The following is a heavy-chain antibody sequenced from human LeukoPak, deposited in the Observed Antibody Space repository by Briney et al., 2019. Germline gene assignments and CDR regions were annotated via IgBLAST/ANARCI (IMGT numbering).Heavy chain of an antibody. Sequence: SETLSLTCTVSGGSFTTHYWSWIRQPPEKGLELVGYISYIGSTNYNPSLKSRVTISIDTSKNEVSLMLTSVTAADTAVYYCASDSISMNAFDAWGQGTMVTVSS. J-gene: IGHJ3*01. CDR1: GGSFTTHY. V-gene: IGHV4-59*11. CDR3: ASDSISMNAFDA. D-gene: IGHD3-22*01. CDR2: ISYIGST.